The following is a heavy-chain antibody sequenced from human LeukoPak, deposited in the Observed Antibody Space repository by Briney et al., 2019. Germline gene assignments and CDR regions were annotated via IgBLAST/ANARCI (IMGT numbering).Heavy chain of an antibody. CDR3: ARDQAYVVTTWESGMDV. CDR2: ISSSNSYI. D-gene: IGHD2-21*02. CDR1: GFTFSSYS. Sequence: GGSLRLSCAASGFTFSSYSMNWVRQAPGKGLEWVSSISSSNSYIYYADSVEGRFTISRDNAKNSLYLQMNSLRAEDTAVYYCARDQAYVVTTWESGMDVWGQGTTVTVSS. J-gene: IGHJ6*02. V-gene: IGHV3-21*01.